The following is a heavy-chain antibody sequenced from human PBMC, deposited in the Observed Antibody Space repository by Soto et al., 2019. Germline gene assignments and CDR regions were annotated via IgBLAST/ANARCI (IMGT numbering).Heavy chain of an antibody. CDR3: ARVDVVVVATNYYNWFDP. CDR2: ISAYNGNT. J-gene: IGHJ5*02. CDR1: GYTFTSYG. V-gene: IGHV1-18*01. Sequence: ASVKVSCKASGYTFTSYGISWVRQAPGQGFEWMGWISAYNGNTNYAQKLQGRVTMTTDTSTSTAYMELRSLRSDDTAVYYCARVDVVVVATNYYNWFDPWGQGTLVTVSS. D-gene: IGHD2-15*01.